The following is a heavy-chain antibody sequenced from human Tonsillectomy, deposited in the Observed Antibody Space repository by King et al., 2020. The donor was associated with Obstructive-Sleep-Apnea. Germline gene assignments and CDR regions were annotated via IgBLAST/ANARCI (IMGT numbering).Heavy chain of an antibody. Sequence: VQLVQSGSEVKKPGASVKVSCKASGYTFTSNDITWVRQAPGQGLEWMGWISVSNGSTNYAQKFQGRVTMTTETSTRTAYMEFRSLRSDDTATYYCARDLGEPISGWFDPWGQGTLVTVSS. CDR2: ISVSNGST. CDR1: GYTFTSND. V-gene: IGHV1-18*04. J-gene: IGHJ5*02. D-gene: IGHD1-26*01. CDR3: ARDLGEPISGWFDP.